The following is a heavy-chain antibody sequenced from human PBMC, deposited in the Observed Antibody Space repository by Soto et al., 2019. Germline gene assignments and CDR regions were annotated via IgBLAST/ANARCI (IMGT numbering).Heavy chain of an antibody. Sequence: SETLSLTCAVYGGSFSGYYWSWIRQPPGKGLEWIGEINHSGSTNYNPSLKSRVTISVDTSKNQFSLKLSSVTAADTAVYYCARGLGIAAAGTAPYYYMDVWGKGTTVTVSS. J-gene: IGHJ6*03. CDR2: INHSGST. CDR1: GGSFSGYY. V-gene: IGHV4-34*01. CDR3: ARGLGIAAAGTAPYYYMDV. D-gene: IGHD6-13*01.